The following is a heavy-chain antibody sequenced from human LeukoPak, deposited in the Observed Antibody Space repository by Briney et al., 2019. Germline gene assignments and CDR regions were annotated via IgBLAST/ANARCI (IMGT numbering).Heavy chain of an antibody. V-gene: IGHV3-30*02. CDR1: GFTLSSYG. D-gene: IGHD6-13*01. Sequence: PGGSLRLSCAASGFTLSSYGMHWLRQAPGKGLEWVAFIRYDGSNKYYADSVKGRFTISRDNSKNTLYLQMNSLRAEDTAVYYCAKDKQQLVTAWGQGTLVTVSS. J-gene: IGHJ5*02. CDR2: IRYDGSNK. CDR3: AKDKQQLVTA.